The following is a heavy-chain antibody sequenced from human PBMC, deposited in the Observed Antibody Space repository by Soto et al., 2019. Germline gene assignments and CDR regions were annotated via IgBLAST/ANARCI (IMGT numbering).Heavy chain of an antibody. CDR2: IRGSGGST. CDR3: AKDPPPDYLAGMDV. V-gene: IGHV3-23*01. D-gene: IGHD3-16*01. CDR1: GFTFSSYA. J-gene: IGHJ6*02. Sequence: EVQLLESGGGLVQPGGSLRLSCAASGFTFSSYAMSWVRQAPGKGLEWVSAIRGSGGSTYYADSVKGRFTISRDNSKKTLDLQMNSLRAGETAVYYCAKDPPPDYLAGMDVWGQGTKVPVSS.